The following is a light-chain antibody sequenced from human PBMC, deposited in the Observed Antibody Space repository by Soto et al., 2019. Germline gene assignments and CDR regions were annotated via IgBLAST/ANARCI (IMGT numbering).Light chain of an antibody. V-gene: IGKV3-20*01. J-gene: IGKJ3*01. CDR2: GAS. CDR3: QHYDISLFA. CDR1: QSVSSN. Sequence: EIALTQSPGTLSVSPGERATLSCRASQSVSSNLAWYQQKPGQAPRLLIYGASSRATGIPDRFSGSGFGTDFALTISRLEPEDFAVYYCQHYDISLFAFGPGTKVDLK.